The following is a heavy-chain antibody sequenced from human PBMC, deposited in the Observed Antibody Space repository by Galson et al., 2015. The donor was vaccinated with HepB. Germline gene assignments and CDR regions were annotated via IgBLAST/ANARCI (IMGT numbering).Heavy chain of an antibody. D-gene: IGHD3-3*01. V-gene: IGHV3-23*01. CDR3: TKDYDFWSGYYTPYFDY. CDR1: GFTFSTYA. CDR2: ISGSGDST. Sequence: SLRLSCAASGFTFSTYAMSWVRQAPGKGLEWVSTISGSGDSTYYADSVKGRFTLFRDNSKNTLNLQMNSLRAEDTAVYYCTKDYDFWSGYYTPYFDYWGQGTLVTVSS. J-gene: IGHJ4*02.